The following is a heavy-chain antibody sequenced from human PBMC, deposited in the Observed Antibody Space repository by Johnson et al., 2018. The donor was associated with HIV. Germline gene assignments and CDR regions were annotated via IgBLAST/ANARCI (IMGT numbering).Heavy chain of an antibody. D-gene: IGHD1-1*01. Sequence: QVQLVESGGGVVQPGRSLRLSCAASGFTFSSYDMHWVRQAPGKGMDWVAFISYDGSNKYYADSVKGRFTISRDNSKNTLYLQMNSLRAEDTAVYYCASRYTVDAFDIWGQGTMVTVSS. CDR3: ASRYTVDAFDI. V-gene: IGHV3-30*03. J-gene: IGHJ3*02. CDR1: GFTFSSYD. CDR2: ISYDGSNK.